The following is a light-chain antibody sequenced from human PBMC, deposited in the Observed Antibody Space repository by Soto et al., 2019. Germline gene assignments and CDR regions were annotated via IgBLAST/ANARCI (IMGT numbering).Light chain of an antibody. V-gene: IGKV3-15*01. Sequence: EIVMTQSPATLSVSPGETATLSCRASQSVTYNLAWYQQKPDQGPRLPIYGAFTRATGIPARFSASGSGTEFTLTISSLQSEDFAVYYCQQYKNWPPLTFGGGTKVEIK. CDR3: QQYKNWPPLT. J-gene: IGKJ4*01. CDR1: QSVTYN. CDR2: GAF.